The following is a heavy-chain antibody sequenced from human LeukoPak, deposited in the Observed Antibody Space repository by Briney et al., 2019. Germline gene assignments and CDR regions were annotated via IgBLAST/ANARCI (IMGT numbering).Heavy chain of an antibody. CDR1: GGSISSGGYY. J-gene: IGHJ4*02. D-gene: IGHD1-1*01. CDR2: LYYRGST. CDR3: AREALETYYFDY. Sequence: PSETLSLTCTVSGGSISSGGYYWSWIRQHPGKGLEWIGYLYYRGSTYYNPSLKSRVTISVDTSKNQFSLKLSSVTAADPAVYYCAREALETYYFDYWGQGTLVTVSS. V-gene: IGHV4-31*03.